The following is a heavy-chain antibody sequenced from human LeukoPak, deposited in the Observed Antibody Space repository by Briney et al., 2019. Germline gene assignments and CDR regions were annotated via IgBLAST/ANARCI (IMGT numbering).Heavy chain of an antibody. CDR2: ISGSGGST. CDR3: TKDVVSNSKAFDY. J-gene: IGHJ4*02. D-gene: IGHD2-8*01. CDR1: GFTFNSYG. V-gene: IGHV3-23*01. Sequence: PGGSLRLSCAASGFTFNSYGMNWVRQAPGKGLEWVSGISGSGGSTYYADSVKGRFTVSRDNSKHTLYLQMSSLRAEDTAVYYCTKDVVSNSKAFDYWGQGTLVTVSS.